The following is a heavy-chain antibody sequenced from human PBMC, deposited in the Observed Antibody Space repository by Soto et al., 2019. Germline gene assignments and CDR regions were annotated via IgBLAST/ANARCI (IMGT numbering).Heavy chain of an antibody. CDR2: IYYSGST. J-gene: IGHJ1*01. CDR3: ATSTDYGDYIYFQH. Sequence: SETLSLPCLVSGCSISSSSGSWIRQPPGKGLEWIGYIYYSGSTNYNPPLKSRVTISVDTSKNQFSLKLSSVTAADTAVYYCATSTDYGDYIYFQHWGQGTLVTVSS. CDR1: GCSISSSS. V-gene: IGHV4-59*01. D-gene: IGHD4-17*01.